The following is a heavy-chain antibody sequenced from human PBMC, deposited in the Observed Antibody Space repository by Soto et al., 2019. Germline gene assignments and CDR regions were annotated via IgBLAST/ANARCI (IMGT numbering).Heavy chain of an antibody. CDR1: GGTFSSYA. J-gene: IGHJ4*02. CDR3: ARERHYYYSXGSELVHPAESLYHFDY. D-gene: IGHD3-22*01. V-gene: IGHV1-69*01. CDR2: IIPIFGTA. Sequence: VKVSSKASGGTFSSYAISWVLQAPGEVLYLMGGIIPIFGTANYAQKFQGRVTITADESTSRAYMELSSLRSEDTAVYSCARERHYYYSXGSELVHPAESLYHFDYWGQGSLVTVS.